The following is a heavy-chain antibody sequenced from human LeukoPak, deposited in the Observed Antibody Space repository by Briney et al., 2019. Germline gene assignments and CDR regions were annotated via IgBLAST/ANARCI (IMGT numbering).Heavy chain of an antibody. D-gene: IGHD6-13*01. CDR3: ARDLSSWGYYFDY. CDR1: GFTFSDYY. J-gene: IGHJ4*02. V-gene: IGHV3-11*04. CDR2: ISSSGSTI. Sequence: GGSLRLSCAASGFTFSDYYMSWIRQAPGKGLEWVSYISSSGSTIYYADSVKGRFTISRDNSKNTLYLQMNSLRAEDTAVYYCARDLSSWGYYFDYWGQGTLVTVSS.